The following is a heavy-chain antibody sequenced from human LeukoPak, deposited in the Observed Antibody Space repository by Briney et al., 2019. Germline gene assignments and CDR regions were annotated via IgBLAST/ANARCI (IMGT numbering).Heavy chain of an antibody. CDR1: GITFSNAW. D-gene: IGHD6-19*01. CDR3: TTYSSGSCPF. J-gene: IGHJ4*02. Sequence: GGSLRLSCAASGITFSNAWMTWVRQAPGKGLEGVGRIYRSSNGETTDYGAPVKGRFTMSRDDSKNTLYLQMNSLKTEDTAAYYCTTYSSGSCPFWGQGTLVTVSS. V-gene: IGHV3-15*01. CDR2: IYRSSNGETT.